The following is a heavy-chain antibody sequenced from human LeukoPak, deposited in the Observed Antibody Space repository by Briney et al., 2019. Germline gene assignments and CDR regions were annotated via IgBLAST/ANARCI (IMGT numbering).Heavy chain of an antibody. D-gene: IGHD3-22*01. J-gene: IGHJ4*02. CDR2: VYYSRTT. CDR3: ARQGDYYDSSGYYFFDY. Sequence: PSETLSLTCTVSGGSISSDYWSWIRQPPGKGLEWIGYVYYSRTTNYSPSLKSRVTISVDTSKNQFPLKLSSVTAADTAVYYCARQGDYYDSSGYYFFDYWGQGTLVTVSS. V-gene: IGHV4-59*08. CDR1: GGSISSDY.